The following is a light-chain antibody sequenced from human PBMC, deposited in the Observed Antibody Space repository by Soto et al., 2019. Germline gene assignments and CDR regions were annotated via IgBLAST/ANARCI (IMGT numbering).Light chain of an antibody. CDR2: SNN. Sequence: QSVLTQPPSASGTPGQRVTFSCSGSSSNIGTNTVNWYQQLPGTAPKLLIYSNNQRPSGVPDRFSGSKSGTSASLAISGLQSEDEADYYCAAWDDILNGVVFGGGTKVTVL. V-gene: IGLV1-44*01. CDR3: AAWDDILNGVV. CDR1: SSNIGTNT. J-gene: IGLJ2*01.